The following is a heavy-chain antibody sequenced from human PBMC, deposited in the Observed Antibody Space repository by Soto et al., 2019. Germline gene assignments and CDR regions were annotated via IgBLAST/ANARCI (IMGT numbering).Heavy chain of an antibody. D-gene: IGHD2-15*01. CDR3: ARDRSARYCSGGSCYYGMDV. CDR2: IWYDGSNK. J-gene: IGHJ6*02. Sequence: PGGSLRLSCAASGFTFSRYGMHWVRQAPGKGLEWVAVIWYDGSNKYYADSVKGRFTISRDNSKNTLYLQMNSLRAEDTAVYYCARDRSARYCSGGSCYYGMDVWGQGTTVTVSS. CDR1: GFTFSRYG. V-gene: IGHV3-33*01.